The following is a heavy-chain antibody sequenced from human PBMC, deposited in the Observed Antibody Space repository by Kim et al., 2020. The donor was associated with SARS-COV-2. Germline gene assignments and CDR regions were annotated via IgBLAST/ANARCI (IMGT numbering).Heavy chain of an antibody. J-gene: IGHJ4*02. CDR3: ARESPQYYFDY. V-gene: IGHV1-69*01. CDR2: A. Sequence: ANYAQKFQGRVTITADESTSTAYMELSSLRAEDTAVYYCARESPQYYFDYWGQGTLVTVSS.